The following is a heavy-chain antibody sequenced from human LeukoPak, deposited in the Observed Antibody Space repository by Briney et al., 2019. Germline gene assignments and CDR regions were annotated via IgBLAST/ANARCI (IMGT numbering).Heavy chain of an antibody. CDR2: IYYSGST. J-gene: IGHJ6*02. V-gene: IGHV4-39*07. CDR3: ARALDYGYGMDV. CDR1: GGSISSSSYY. Sequence: SETPSLTCAVSGGSISSSSYYWGWIRQPPRKGLEWIGSIYYSGSTYYNPSLKSRVTISVDTSKNQFSLKLSSVTAADTAVYYCARALDYGYGMDVWGQGTTVTVSS.